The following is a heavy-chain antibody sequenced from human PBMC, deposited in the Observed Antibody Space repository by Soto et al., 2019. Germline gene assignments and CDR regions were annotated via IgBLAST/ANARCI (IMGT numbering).Heavy chain of an antibody. CDR3: ARGEERLGPLYYYYYYYMDV. V-gene: IGHV3-11*01. J-gene: IGHJ6*03. Sequence: QMQLVESGGGLVKPGGSLRLSCAASGFTFSDYYMSWIRQAPGKGLEWVSYISSSGSTIYYADSVEGRFTISRDNAKNSLYLQMNSLRAEDTAVYYCARGEERLGPLYYYYYYYMDVWGKGTTVTVSS. D-gene: IGHD3-16*01. CDR1: GFTFSDYY. CDR2: ISSSGSTI.